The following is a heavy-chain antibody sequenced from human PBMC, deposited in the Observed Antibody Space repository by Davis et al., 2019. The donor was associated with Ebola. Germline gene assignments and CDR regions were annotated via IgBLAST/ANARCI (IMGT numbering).Heavy chain of an antibody. D-gene: IGHD1-26*01. Sequence: ASVKVSCKASGYTFTSYDINWVRQATGQGLEWMGWMNPNSGNTGYAQKFQGRVTMTRNTSISTAYMELSSLRSDDTAVYYCARVRQWELPNDYWGQGTLVTVSS. J-gene: IGHJ4*02. CDR3: ARVRQWELPNDY. CDR2: MNPNSGNT. V-gene: IGHV1-8*01. CDR1: GYTFTSYD.